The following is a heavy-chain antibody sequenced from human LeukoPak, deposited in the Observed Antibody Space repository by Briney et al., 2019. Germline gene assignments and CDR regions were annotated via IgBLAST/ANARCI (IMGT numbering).Heavy chain of an antibody. Sequence: PSETLSLTCTVSGGSISSSSYYWGWIRQPPGKGLERIGSIYYSGSTYYNPSLKSRVTISVDTSKNQFSLKLSSVTAADTAVYYCARGHAPYLHSSSPFYMDVWGKGTTVTVSS. CDR2: IYYSGST. CDR1: GGSISSSSYY. V-gene: IGHV4-39*07. D-gene: IGHD6-13*01. J-gene: IGHJ6*03. CDR3: ARGHAPYLHSSSPFYMDV.